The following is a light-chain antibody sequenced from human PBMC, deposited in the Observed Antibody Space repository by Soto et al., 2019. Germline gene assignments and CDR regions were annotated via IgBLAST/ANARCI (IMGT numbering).Light chain of an antibody. CDR1: QTVGGN. J-gene: IGKJ1*01. V-gene: IGKV3-15*01. CDR3: QHYSNWQTWT. CDR2: GAS. Sequence: EIVMTQSPATLSVYPGERATLSCRASQTVGGNLAWYQQKPGQAPRLLIYGASTRAIDIPARFSGSGSETEFTPTISSLQSEDFAVYYCQHYSNWQTWTFGQGTKVDIK.